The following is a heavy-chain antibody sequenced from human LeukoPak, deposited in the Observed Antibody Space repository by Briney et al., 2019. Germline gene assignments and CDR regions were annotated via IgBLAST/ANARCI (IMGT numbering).Heavy chain of an antibody. CDR3: ARDLYYDSSGHHD. V-gene: IGHV3-48*01. CDR2: ISSSSSTI. J-gene: IGHJ4*02. CDR1: GFTFSSYS. D-gene: IGHD3-22*01. Sequence: GGSLRLSCAASGFTFSSYSMNWVRQAPGKGLEWVSYISSSSSTIYYADSVKGRFTISRDNAKNSLYLQMNSLRAEDTAVYYCARDLYYDSSGHHDWGQGTLVTVSS.